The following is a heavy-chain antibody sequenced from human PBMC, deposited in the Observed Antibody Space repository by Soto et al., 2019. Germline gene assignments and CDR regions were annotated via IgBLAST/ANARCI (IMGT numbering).Heavy chain of an antibody. Sequence: QVQLVQSWAEVKKPGASVKVSCKASGYTFTSYDINWVRQATGQGLEWMGWMKPNSGNTGYAQKFQGRVTMTRNTSISTAYIELSSLRSEDTAVYYCARALGRGPPRSRWFDPWGQGTLVTGSS. CDR3: ARALGRGPPRSRWFDP. V-gene: IGHV1-8*01. CDR2: MKPNSGNT. D-gene: IGHD2-15*01. CDR1: GYTFTSYD. J-gene: IGHJ5*02.